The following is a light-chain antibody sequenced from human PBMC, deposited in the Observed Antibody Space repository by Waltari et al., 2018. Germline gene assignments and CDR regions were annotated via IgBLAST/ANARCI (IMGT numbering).Light chain of an antibody. V-gene: IGKV3-15*01. J-gene: IGKJ1*01. Sequence: VMTQSPAPLFVSPGEGATLPCRASQSISSNLAWYQQKPGRAPRLLIYDASTRATGIPARFSGSGSGTEFTLIISSLQSEDFAVYYCQQYDNWPPWTFGQGTKVEIK. CDR2: DAS. CDR3: QQYDNWPPWT. CDR1: QSISSN.